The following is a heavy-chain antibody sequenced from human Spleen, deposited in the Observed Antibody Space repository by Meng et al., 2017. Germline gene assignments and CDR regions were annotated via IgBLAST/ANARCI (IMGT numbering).Heavy chain of an antibody. Sequence: QVKLKQWGAGPLEPLEALPRTLCVYGGSFSGNYWSWIRQPPGKGREWIREINHSGSTNYNPSLKSRVTISVDTSKNQFSLKLSSVTAADTAVYYCARVSRGWSGYYGYWGQGTLVTVSS. CDR3: ARVSRGWSGYYGY. V-gene: IGHV4-34*01. D-gene: IGHD3-3*01. CDR2: INHSGST. CDR1: GGSFSGNY. J-gene: IGHJ4*02.